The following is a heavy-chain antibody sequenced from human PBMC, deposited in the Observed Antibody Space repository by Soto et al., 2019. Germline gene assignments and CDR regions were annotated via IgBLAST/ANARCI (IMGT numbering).Heavy chain of an antibody. CDR1: GFTFSSYS. V-gene: IGHV3-48*01. D-gene: IGHD2-2*01. CDR3: AGDYNQLLFAFDI. CDR2: ISSSSSTI. J-gene: IGHJ3*02. Sequence: GGSLRLSCAASGFTFSSYSMNWVRQAPGKGLEWVSYISSSSSTIYYADSVKGRFTISRDNAKNSLYLQMNSLRAEDTAVYYCAGDYNQLLFAFDIWGQGTMVTVSS.